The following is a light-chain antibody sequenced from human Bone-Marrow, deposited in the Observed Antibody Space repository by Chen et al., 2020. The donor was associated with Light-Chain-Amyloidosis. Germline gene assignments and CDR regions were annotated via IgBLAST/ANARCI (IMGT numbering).Light chain of an antibody. CDR1: SSDVGGDNH. Sequence: QSALTQPASVSGSPGPSITISCTGTSSDVGGDNHVSWYQQHPAKAPKLMIYEVTNRPSLVPARFSGSQSDNTASLTISGLQTEDEADYFCSSYTITNTLVFGSGTRVTVL. V-gene: IGLV2-14*01. CDR2: EVT. J-gene: IGLJ1*01. CDR3: SSYTITNTLV.